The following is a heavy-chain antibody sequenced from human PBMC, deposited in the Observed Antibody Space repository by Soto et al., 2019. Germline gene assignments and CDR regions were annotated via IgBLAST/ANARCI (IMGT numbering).Heavy chain of an antibody. V-gene: IGHV1-69*08. CDR3: ARDYGDGWFDP. D-gene: IGHD4-17*01. CDR2: IIPILGIA. Sequence: QVQLVQSGAEVKKPGSSVKVSCKASGGTFSSYTISWVRQAPGQGLEWMGRIIPILGIANYAQKFQGRVTITADKTTSTAYMELSSLRSEDTAVYYCARDYGDGWFDPWGQGTLVTVSS. J-gene: IGHJ5*02. CDR1: GGTFSSYT.